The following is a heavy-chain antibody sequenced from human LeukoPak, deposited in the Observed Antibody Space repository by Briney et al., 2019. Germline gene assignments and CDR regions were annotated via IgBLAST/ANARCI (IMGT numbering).Heavy chain of an antibody. J-gene: IGHJ3*02. CDR1: GGSISSYY. CDR3: ARGTYDSSGYYYVGAFDI. CDR2: IYYSGST. Sequence: SETLSLTCTVSGGSISSYYWSWIRQPPGKGLEWIGYIYYSGSTNYNPSLKSRVTISVDTSKNQFSLELSSVTAADTAVYYCARGTYDSSGYYYVGAFDIWGQGTMVTVSS. V-gene: IGHV4-59*01. D-gene: IGHD3-22*01.